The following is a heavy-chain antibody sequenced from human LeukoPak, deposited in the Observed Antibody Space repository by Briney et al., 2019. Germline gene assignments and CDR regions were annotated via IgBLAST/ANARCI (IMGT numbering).Heavy chain of an antibody. V-gene: IGHV4-39*01. CDR3: ARHTDASGYYDH. CDR2: IYYSGST. D-gene: IGHD3-22*01. J-gene: IGHJ5*02. CDR1: GGSISSSRYY. Sequence: PSETLSLTCTVSGGSISSSRYYWGWIRQSPGKGLEWIGSIYYSGSTYYNPSLKSRVSISVDTSKNQFSLKLSSVTAADTAVYYCARHTDASGYYDHWGQGTLVTVSS.